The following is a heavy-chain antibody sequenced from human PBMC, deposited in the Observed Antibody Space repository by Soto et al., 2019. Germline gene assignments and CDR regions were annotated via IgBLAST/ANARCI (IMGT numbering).Heavy chain of an antibody. CDR3: ERGRLLRARFGELSHFDY. CDR2: INHSGST. V-gene: IGHV4-34*01. D-gene: IGHD3-10*01. J-gene: IGHJ4*02. CDR1: GGSFSGYY. Sequence: QVQLQQWGAGLLKPSETLSLTCAVYGGSFSGYYWSWIRQPPGKGLEWIGEINHSGSTNNNPSLKSRVTISVDTAKNQFSLKLSSVTAADTAVYYCERGRLLRARFGELSHFDYWGQGTLVTVSS.